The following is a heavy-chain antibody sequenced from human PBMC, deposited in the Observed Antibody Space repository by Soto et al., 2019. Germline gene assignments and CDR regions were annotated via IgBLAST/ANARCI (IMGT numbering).Heavy chain of an antibody. Sequence: ASVKVSCKASGYTFTDYYIHWVRQAPGQGLGWMGWINPNSGATNYAQKFQGRITMTRDTSITTAYMEMSRLRSDDTADTAIYYCARSLKRADAFDIWGRGTMVTVSS. V-gene: IGHV1-2*02. CDR2: INPNSGAT. CDR3: ARSLKRADAFDI. CDR1: GYTFTDYY. J-gene: IGHJ3*02.